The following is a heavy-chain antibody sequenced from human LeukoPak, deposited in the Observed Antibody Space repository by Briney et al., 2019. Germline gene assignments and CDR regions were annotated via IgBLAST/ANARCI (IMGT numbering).Heavy chain of an antibody. CDR1: GGSISSSSYY. CDR2: IYYRGST. J-gene: IGHJ4*02. D-gene: IGHD4-23*01. Sequence: PSETLSLTCTVSGGSISSSSYYWGWIRPPPGKGLEWIGSIYYRGSTYYNPSLKSRHTISVDTPKNQFSLKPSSVTAADTAVYYCARRSSLTPFDYWGQGTLVTVSS. CDR3: ARRSSLTPFDY. V-gene: IGHV4-39*01.